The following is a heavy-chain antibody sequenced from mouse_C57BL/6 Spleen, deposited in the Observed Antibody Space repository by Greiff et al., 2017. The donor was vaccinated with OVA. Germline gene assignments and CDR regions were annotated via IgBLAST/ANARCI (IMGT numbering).Heavy chain of an antibody. D-gene: IGHD2-3*01. V-gene: IGHV2-6-1*01. CDR1: GFSLTSYG. Sequence: VKLVESGPGLVAPSQSLSITCTVSGFSLTSYGVHWVRQPPGKGLEWLVVIWSDGSTTYNSALKSRLSISKDNSKSQVFLKMNSLQTDDTAMYYCARHRYDGYYPYAMDYWGQGTSVTVSS. CDR2: IWSDGST. CDR3: ARHRYDGYYPYAMDY. J-gene: IGHJ4*01.